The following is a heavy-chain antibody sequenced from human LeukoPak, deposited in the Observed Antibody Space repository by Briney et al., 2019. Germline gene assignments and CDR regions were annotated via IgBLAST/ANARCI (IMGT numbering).Heavy chain of an antibody. J-gene: IGHJ3*02. D-gene: IGHD4-17*01. CDR2: IYTSGST. CDR3: ARGHYELAFDI. Sequence: SETLSLTCTVSGGSISSGSYYWSWIRQPAGKGLEWIGRIYTSGSTNYNPSLKSRVTISVDTSKNQFSLKLSSVTAADTAVYYCARGHYELAFDIWGQGTMVTVSS. V-gene: IGHV4-61*02. CDR1: GGSISSGSYY.